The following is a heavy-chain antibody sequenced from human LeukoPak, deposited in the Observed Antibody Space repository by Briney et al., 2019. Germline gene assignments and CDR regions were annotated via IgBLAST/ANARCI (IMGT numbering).Heavy chain of an antibody. V-gene: IGHV4-34*01. J-gene: IGHJ6*03. Sequence: GSLRLSCAASGFTFSSYWMNWVRQPPGKGLEWIGEINHSGSTNYNPSLKSRVTISVDTSKNQFSLKLSSVTAADTAVYYCARGHGDYVPPDYYYYMDVWGKGTTVTISS. CDR3: ARGHGDYVPPDYYYYMDV. CDR1: GFTFSSYW. D-gene: IGHD4-17*01. CDR2: INHSGST.